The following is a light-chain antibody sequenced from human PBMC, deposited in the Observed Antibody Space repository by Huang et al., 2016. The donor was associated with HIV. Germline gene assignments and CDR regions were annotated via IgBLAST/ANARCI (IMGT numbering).Light chain of an antibody. CDR3: QQRTNWPIT. CDR2: DAS. CDR1: QSVSSK. Sequence: EIVLTQSPATLSLSPGKRATLSCRASQSVSSKLAWYQQKPGQAPRLLIYDASNRATGIPARFSGSWSGTDFTLTISSLEPEDFAVYYCQQRTNWPITFGPGTKVDIK. J-gene: IGKJ3*01. V-gene: IGKV3-11*01.